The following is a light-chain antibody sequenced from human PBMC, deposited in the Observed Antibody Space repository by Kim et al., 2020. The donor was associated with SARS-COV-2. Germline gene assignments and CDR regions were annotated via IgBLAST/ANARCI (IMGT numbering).Light chain of an antibody. Sequence: PAERTPPSCRAARRVSSNFAWYQQKPGQAPRLLLYGATSRAAGIPASCSGGGAGTEFSLTISSLQSEDFAVYYCQQYNNVSRTFGQGTKLDIK. J-gene: IGKJ1*01. CDR1: RRVSSN. V-gene: IGKV3-15*01. CDR3: QQYNNVSRT. CDR2: GAT.